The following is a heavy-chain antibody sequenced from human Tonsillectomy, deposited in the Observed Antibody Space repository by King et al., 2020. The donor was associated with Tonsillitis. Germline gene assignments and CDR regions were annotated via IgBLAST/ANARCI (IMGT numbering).Heavy chain of an antibody. V-gene: IGHV4-59*08. CDR1: GGSIRNHY. CDR3: ARTPGYGDYDY. Sequence: VQLQESGPGLVKPSETLSLTCSVSGGSIRNHYWSWIRQPPGKGLEYIGHTYYSRNSDYNPSLKSRVTISVDTSKNQFSLKLTSVTAADTAIYYCARTPGYGDYDYWGQGALVTVSS. CDR2: TYYSRNS. D-gene: IGHD5-12*01. J-gene: IGHJ4*02.